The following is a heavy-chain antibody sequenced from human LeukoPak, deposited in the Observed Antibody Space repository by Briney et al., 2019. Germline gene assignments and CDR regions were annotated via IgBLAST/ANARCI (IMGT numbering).Heavy chain of an antibody. V-gene: IGHV3-20*01. Sequence: GGSLRLSCAASGFAFADYGMSWVRQAPGKGLEWVSGLNGNGGSRTGYADSVKGRFTISRDNAKNSLYLQMNSLRAEDTALYHCARDGSGWYSDYWGQGTLVTVSS. CDR1: GFAFADYG. D-gene: IGHD6-19*01. CDR2: LNGNGGSRT. J-gene: IGHJ4*02. CDR3: ARDGSGWYSDY.